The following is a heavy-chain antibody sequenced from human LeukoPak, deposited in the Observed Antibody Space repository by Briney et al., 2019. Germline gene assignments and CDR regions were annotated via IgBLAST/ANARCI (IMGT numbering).Heavy chain of an antibody. CDR3: AKGAYYHGSGRYFDS. Sequence: GGSLRLFCAASGFTFSSFSMNWVRQAPGKGLEWVSAISGSGGATYYADSVKGRFTMSRDNSKNTLCLPMNSLRAEDTAVYYCAKGAYYHGSGRYFDSWGQGTLVTVSS. CDR2: ISGSGGAT. CDR1: GFTFSSFS. V-gene: IGHV3-23*01. J-gene: IGHJ4*02. D-gene: IGHD3-10*01.